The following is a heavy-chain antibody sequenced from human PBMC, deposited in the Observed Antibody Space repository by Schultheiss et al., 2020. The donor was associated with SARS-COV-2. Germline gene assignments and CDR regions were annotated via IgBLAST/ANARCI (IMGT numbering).Heavy chain of an antibody. J-gene: IGHJ3*02. V-gene: IGHV3-7*01. CDR2: IKQDGSEK. CDR1: RFTFSTYW. D-gene: IGHD6-6*01. CDR3: AREYSSSSGSAFDI. Sequence: GESLKISCAASRFTFSTYWMSWVRQAPGKGLEWVANIKQDGSEKYYVDSVKGRFTISRDNAKNSLFLQMNSLRAEDTAVYYCAREYSSSSGSAFDIWGQGTMVTVSS.